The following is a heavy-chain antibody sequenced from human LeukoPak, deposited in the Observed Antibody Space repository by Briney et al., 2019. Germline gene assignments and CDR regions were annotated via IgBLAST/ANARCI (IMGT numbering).Heavy chain of an antibody. CDR1: GVSISYYY. J-gene: IGHJ4*02. Sequence: SETLSLTCTVSGVSISYYYWTWIRQPPGEGLEWIGYISYSGSTNYNPSLKSRVTISVDTSKNQFSLKLSSVTAADTAVYYCARHVRGYSYGLEPFDYWGQGTLVTVSS. CDR3: ARHVRGYSYGLEPFDY. V-gene: IGHV4-59*08. D-gene: IGHD5-18*01. CDR2: ISYSGST.